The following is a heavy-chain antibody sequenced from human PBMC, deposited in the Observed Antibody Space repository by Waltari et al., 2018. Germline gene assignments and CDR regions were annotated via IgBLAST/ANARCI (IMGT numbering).Heavy chain of an antibody. Sequence: QLQLQESGPGLVKPSETLSLTCTVSGGSISSSSYYWGGIRQPPRKGLEWIGSIYYSGSTYYNPSLKSRVTISLDTSKNQFSLKLSSVTAADTAVYYCAREAPTYYYDSSGYPNYYYYMDVLGKGTTVTISS. V-gene: IGHV4-39*07. D-gene: IGHD3-22*01. J-gene: IGHJ6*03. CDR2: IYYSGST. CDR1: GGSISSSSYY. CDR3: AREAPTYYYDSSGYPNYYYYMDV.